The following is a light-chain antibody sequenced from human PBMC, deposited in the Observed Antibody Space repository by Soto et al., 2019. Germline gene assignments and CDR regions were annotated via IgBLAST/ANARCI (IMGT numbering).Light chain of an antibody. CDR1: QSVSTW. CDR2: RAS. J-gene: IGKJ2*03. V-gene: IGKV1-5*03. CDR3: QQYNTYPYS. Sequence: DIPMTQSPSTRSASVGDSVTITCRASQSVSTWLAWYQQRPGKAPKLLIYRASTLDSGVPSRFSGSGSGTEFTLTISSLQPDDFATYYCQQYNTYPYSFGQGTKLEIK.